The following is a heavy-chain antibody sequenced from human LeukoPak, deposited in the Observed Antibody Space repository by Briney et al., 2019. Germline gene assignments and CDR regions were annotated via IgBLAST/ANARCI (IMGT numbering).Heavy chain of an antibody. Sequence: SETLSLTWTVSGXSITNYYGSWLRQPPGKGLEWIGYIYHNGRATYNPSLQSRVTISVDTSKNEFSLKLNSVSAADTAVYYCARFFWSASKRLDYWGQGTVVTVSS. CDR1: GXSITNYY. V-gene: IGHV4-59*08. CDR2: IYHNGRA. J-gene: IGHJ4*02. CDR3: ARFFWSASKRLDY. D-gene: IGHD3-3*01.